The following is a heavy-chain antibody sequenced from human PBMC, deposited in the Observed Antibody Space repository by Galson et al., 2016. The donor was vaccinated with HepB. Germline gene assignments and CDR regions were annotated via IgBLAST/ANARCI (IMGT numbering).Heavy chain of an antibody. J-gene: IGHJ4*02. V-gene: IGHV1-3*01. CDR3: ARTTGRVVLTGYYFDS. CDR1: GFTFTSHV. CDR2: INGGNSNI. Sequence: SVKVSCKASGFTFTSHVMHWVRQAPGQRPEWMGWINGGNSNIRYSQKFEGRVTITRDTSATTAYMELSSLTSDDTAVYYCARTTGRVVLTGYYFDSWGQGTLVTVSS. D-gene: IGHD4/OR15-4a*01.